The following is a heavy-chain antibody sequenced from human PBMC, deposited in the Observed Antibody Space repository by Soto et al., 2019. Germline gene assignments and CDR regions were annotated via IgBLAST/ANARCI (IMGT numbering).Heavy chain of an antibody. D-gene: IGHD6-19*01. Sequence: SETLSLTCTVSGGSIRSGGYYWSWIRQHPGKGLEWIGYIYYSGSTYYNPSLKSRVTISVDTSKNQFSLKLSSVTAADTAVYYCARAVAGNNGFDYWGQGTLVTVSS. J-gene: IGHJ4*02. CDR1: GGSIRSGGYY. CDR2: IYYSGST. CDR3: ARAVAGNNGFDY. V-gene: IGHV4-31*03.